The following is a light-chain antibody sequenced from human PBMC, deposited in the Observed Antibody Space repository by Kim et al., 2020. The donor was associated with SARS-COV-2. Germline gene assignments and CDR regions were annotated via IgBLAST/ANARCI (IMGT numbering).Light chain of an antibody. Sequence: SPGKRATLSGRASQSVRNYLAWYQQKPGQAPRLLIYDASNRATDVPARFSGSGSGTDFTLTISSLEPEDFAVYYCQQRAIWPQVTFGGGTKVDIK. CDR2: DAS. J-gene: IGKJ4*01. V-gene: IGKV3-11*01. CDR1: QSVRNY. CDR3: QQRAIWPQVT.